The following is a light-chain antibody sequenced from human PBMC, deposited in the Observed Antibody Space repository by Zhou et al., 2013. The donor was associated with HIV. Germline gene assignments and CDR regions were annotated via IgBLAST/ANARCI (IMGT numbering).Light chain of an antibody. CDR1: QTVRNY. CDR3: QLGRS. V-gene: IGKV3-15*01. J-gene: IGKJ2*04. CDR2: GAS. Sequence: EIVLTQSPATLSLSPGERATLSCRASQTVRNYLVWYQQKPGQAPRLLIYGASTRATDIPARFSGSGSGTEFTLTISSLQSEDFAVYYCQLGRSFGQGTKLEIK.